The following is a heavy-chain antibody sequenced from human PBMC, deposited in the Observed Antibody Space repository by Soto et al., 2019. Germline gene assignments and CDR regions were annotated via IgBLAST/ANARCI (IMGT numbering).Heavy chain of an antibody. CDR1: EFTFSNYA. Sequence: GGSLRLSCAASEFTFSNYAMTWVRQSPGKGLEWVSGISGSGGSTYYADSVKGRFTISRDNSKNTLYLQMNSLKAEDTALYYCAKGGSSSWYERDYFDYWGQGTLVTVSS. D-gene: IGHD6-13*01. CDR2: ISGSGGST. V-gene: IGHV3-23*01. J-gene: IGHJ4*02. CDR3: AKGGSSSWYERDYFDY.